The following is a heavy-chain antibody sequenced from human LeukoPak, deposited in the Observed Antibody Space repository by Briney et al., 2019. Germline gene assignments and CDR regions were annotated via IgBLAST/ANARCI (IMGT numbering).Heavy chain of an antibody. Sequence: PSETLSLTCTVSGGSISSSSYYWGWIRQPPGKGLEWIGSIYYSGSTYYNPSLKSRVTISVDTSKNQFSLKLSSVTAADTAVYYCARSPYYYGSGSPPVYWGQGTLVTVSS. CDR2: IYYSGST. CDR3: ARSPYYYGSGSPPVY. D-gene: IGHD3-10*01. CDR1: GGSISSSSYY. J-gene: IGHJ4*02. V-gene: IGHV4-39*07.